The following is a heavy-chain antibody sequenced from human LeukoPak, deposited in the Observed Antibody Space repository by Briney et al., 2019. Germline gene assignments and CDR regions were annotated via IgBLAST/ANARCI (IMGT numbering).Heavy chain of an antibody. J-gene: IGHJ4*02. CDR1: GFTFSSYW. D-gene: IGHD2-15*01. V-gene: IGHV3-30*03. CDR2: ISYDGSYK. CDR3: ARDLHCSGGSCYSGLHY. Sequence: PGGSLRLSCAASGFTFSSYWMSWVRQAPGKGLEWVSVISYDGSYKYYADSVKGRFTISRDNSKNTLYLQMSSLRPEDTAVYYCARDLHCSGGSCYSGLHYWGQGTLVTVSS.